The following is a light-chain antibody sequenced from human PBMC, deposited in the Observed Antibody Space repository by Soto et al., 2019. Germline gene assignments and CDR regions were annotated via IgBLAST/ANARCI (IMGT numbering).Light chain of an antibody. Sequence: EIVMTQSPDALSVSPGEGATLSCRASQTVSSNLAWYQQKPGQAPRLLIYDASTRATGIPARFSGSGSGTEFTLIISSLQSEDFAVYYCQQYSNWFTFGGGTKVEIK. CDR2: DAS. J-gene: IGKJ4*01. V-gene: IGKV3-15*01. CDR3: QQYSNWFT. CDR1: QTVSSN.